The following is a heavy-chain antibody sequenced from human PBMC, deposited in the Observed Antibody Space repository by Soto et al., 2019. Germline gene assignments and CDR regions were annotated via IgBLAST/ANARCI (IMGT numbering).Heavy chain of an antibody. CDR3: ARDFGPTIAARVPFDY. Sequence: VGSLRLSCAASGFTFNSYWMHWVRQAPGKGLVWVSRINSDGSITDYADSVKGRFTISRDNAKNMLYLQMNSLRAEDTAVYYCARDFGPTIAARVPFDYWGQGILVTVSS. CDR2: INSDGSIT. V-gene: IGHV3-74*01. CDR1: GFTFNSYW. J-gene: IGHJ4*02. D-gene: IGHD6-6*01.